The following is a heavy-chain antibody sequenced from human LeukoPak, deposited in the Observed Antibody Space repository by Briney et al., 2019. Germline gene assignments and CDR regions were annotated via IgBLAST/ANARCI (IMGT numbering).Heavy chain of an antibody. D-gene: IGHD3-16*02. J-gene: IGHJ4*02. Sequence: PGGSLRLSCAASGFTFSSYAMSWVRQAPGKGLEWIGSIYHSGSTYYNPSLKSRVTISVDTSKNQFSLKLSSVTAADTAVYYCARDRYDYVWGSYRLLDYWGQGTLVTVSS. CDR2: IYHSGST. CDR3: ARDRYDYVWGSYRLLDY. CDR1: GFTFSSYA. V-gene: IGHV4-38-2*02.